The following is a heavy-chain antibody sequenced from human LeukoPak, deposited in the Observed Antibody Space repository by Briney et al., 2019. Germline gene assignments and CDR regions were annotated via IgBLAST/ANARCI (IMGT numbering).Heavy chain of an antibody. CDR3: ARDRNPYDFEGDHPNDY. Sequence: ASVKVSCKASGYTFTTYNINWVRQAPGQGLEWMGWISGYNGNTNYAQKLQGRVTMTTDTSTSTAYMELRSLKSDDTAVYYCARDRNPYDFEGDHPNDYWGQGTLVTVSS. CDR2: ISGYNGNT. V-gene: IGHV1-18*01. J-gene: IGHJ4*02. D-gene: IGHD3-3*01. CDR1: GYTFTTYN.